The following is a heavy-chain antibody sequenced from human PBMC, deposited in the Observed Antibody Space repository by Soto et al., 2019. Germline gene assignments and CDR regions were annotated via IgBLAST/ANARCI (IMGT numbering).Heavy chain of an antibody. V-gene: IGHV4-31*02. J-gene: IGHJ4*02. D-gene: IGHD1-26*01. CDR1: GGSISTVGHY. CDR3: ARPNGTLSRRNCDY. CDR2: IYHTGST. Sequence: RSLTWSVSGGSISTVGHYWTWIRQPPGKGLEWIGSIYHTGSTYYSKSLRSRLTMSVDTSKSQFSLRLSFVTAAATAVYYCARPNGTLSRRNCDYWGQG.